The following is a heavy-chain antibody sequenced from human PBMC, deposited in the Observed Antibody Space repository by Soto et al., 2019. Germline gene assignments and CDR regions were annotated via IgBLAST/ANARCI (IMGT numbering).Heavy chain of an antibody. Sequence: QVQLVESGGGVVQPGGSLRLSCTASGFTFSNYGMHWVRQAPGKGLEWVAVIWYDGINQYYADSVKGRFTVSRDNSKNKLYLQMDSLRVEATAVYYCTRDHIVAGGDWGQGTLLNVSS. CDR2: IWYDGINQ. CDR1: GFTFSNYG. V-gene: IGHV3-33*01. CDR3: TRDHIVAGGD. J-gene: IGHJ4*02. D-gene: IGHD5-12*01.